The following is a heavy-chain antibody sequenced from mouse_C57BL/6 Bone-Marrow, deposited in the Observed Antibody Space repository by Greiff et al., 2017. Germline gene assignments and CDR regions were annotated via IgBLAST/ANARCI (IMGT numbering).Heavy chain of an antibody. CDR2: IRSKSSNYAT. Sequence: EVHLVESGGGLVQPKGSLKLSCAASGFTFNTYAMHWVRQAPGKGLEWVARIRSKSSNYATSYADSVKDRFTISRDDSQSMLYLQMNNLKTEDTAMYYCVRAAYYSNYNYWYFDVWGTGTTVTVSS. CDR1: GFTFNTYA. CDR3: VRAAYYSNYNYWYFDV. D-gene: IGHD2-5*01. J-gene: IGHJ1*03. V-gene: IGHV10-3*01.